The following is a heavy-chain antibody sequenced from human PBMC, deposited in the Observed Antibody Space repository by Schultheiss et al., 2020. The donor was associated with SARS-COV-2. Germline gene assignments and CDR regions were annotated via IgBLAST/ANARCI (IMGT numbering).Heavy chain of an antibody. CDR2: INPNSGGT. CDR3: ARDPYQGYSSGRYFDY. V-gene: IGHV1-2*06. D-gene: IGHD5-18*01. J-gene: IGHJ4*02. CDR1: GYTFTGYY. Sequence: ASVKVSCKASGYTFTGYYMHWVRQAPGQGLEWMGRINPNSGGTNYAQKFQGRVTMTRDTSISTAYMELRSLRSDDTAVYYCARDPYQGYSSGRYFDYWGQGTLVTVSS.